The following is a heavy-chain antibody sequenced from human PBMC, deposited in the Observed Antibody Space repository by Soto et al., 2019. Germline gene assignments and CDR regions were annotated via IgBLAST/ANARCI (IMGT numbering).Heavy chain of an antibody. J-gene: IGHJ4*02. CDR3: ARPPLPGYSIHFNS. Sequence: PGESLKISCKASGYIFIDYWIGWVRQMPGKGLEWMGIVYPRDSDTRYSPSFQGQVTISADRSTGTAFLQWHSLKASDTALYYCARPPLPGYSIHFNSWGQGTLVTVSS. D-gene: IGHD2-15*01. CDR2: VYPRDSDT. V-gene: IGHV5-51*01. CDR1: GYIFIDYW.